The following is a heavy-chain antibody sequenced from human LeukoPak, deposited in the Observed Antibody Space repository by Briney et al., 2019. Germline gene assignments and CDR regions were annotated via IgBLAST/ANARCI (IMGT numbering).Heavy chain of an antibody. J-gene: IGHJ4*02. Sequence: ASVIVSCKASGYTFTNYGISWVRQAPGQGLEWMAWISVNNGETRYAQNLQDRVTMTTDTSTSTAYMELRSLRSDDTAVYYCARVPPSAHQLLSSDYWGQGTQVTVSS. V-gene: IGHV1-18*04. CDR2: ISVNNGET. CDR3: ARVPPSAHQLLSSDY. CDR1: GYTFTNYG. D-gene: IGHD2-2*01.